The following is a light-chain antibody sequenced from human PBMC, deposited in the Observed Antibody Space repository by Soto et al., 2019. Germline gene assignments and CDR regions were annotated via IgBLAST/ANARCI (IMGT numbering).Light chain of an antibody. CDR3: QSYDSSLSGYV. CDR2: GNS. Sequence: QSVLTQPPSVSGAPGQRVTISCTGSSSNIGAGYDVHWYQQLPRTAPKLLIYGNSNRPSGVPDRFSGSKSGTSASLAITGLQAEDEADYYCQSYDSSLSGYVFGTGTQLTVL. J-gene: IGLJ1*01. CDR1: SSNIGAGYD. V-gene: IGLV1-40*01.